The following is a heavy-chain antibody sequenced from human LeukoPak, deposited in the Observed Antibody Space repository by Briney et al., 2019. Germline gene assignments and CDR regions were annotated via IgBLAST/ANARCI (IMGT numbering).Heavy chain of an antibody. J-gene: IGHJ4*02. V-gene: IGHV3-21*01. CDR3: ARDNADYYDSSGYWR. Sequence: PGGSLRLSCAASGFTFSSYSMNWVRQAPGKGLEWVSSTSSSSSYIYYADSVKGRFTISRDNAKNSLYLQMNSLRAEDTAVYYCARDNADYYDSSGYWRWGQGTLVTVSS. CDR2: TSSSSSYI. D-gene: IGHD3-22*01. CDR1: GFTFSSYS.